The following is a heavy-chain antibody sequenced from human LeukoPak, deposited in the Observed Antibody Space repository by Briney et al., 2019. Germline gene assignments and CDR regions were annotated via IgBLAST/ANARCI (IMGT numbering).Heavy chain of an antibody. Sequence: GGSLRLSCAASGFTFSSYSMNWVRQAPGKGLEWVSSITRSSNYKYYTESVKGRFTISRDNAKNSLYLQMNSLRAEDTAVYYCASYGSGSFPGYWGQGTLVTVSS. J-gene: IGHJ4*02. CDR2: ITRSSNYK. D-gene: IGHD3-10*01. V-gene: IGHV3-21*01. CDR3: ASYGSGSFPGY. CDR1: GFTFSSYS.